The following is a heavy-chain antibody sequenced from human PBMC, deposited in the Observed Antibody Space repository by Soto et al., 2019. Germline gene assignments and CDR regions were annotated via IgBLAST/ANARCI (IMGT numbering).Heavy chain of an antibody. J-gene: IGHJ6*02. CDR2: ISAYNGNT. Sequence: ASVKVSCKASGYTFTSYGISWVRQAPGQGLEWMGWISAYNGNTNYAQKLQGRVTMTTDTPTSTAYMELRSLRSDDTAVYYCAREDIVVVPAAIGYYYGMDVWGQGTTVTVSS. D-gene: IGHD2-2*02. CDR1: GYTFTSYG. V-gene: IGHV1-18*04. CDR3: AREDIVVVPAAIGYYYGMDV.